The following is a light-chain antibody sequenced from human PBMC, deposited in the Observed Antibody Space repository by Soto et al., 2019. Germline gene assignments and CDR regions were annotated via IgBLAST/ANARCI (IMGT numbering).Light chain of an antibody. V-gene: IGKV1-27*01. CDR2: AAS. CDR3: QKYNNAPPWT. Sequence: DIQMTQSPSSLSASVGDRVTITCRASQGISNYLAWYQQKPGKVPKLLIYAASTLQSGVPSRFSGSGSGTDFTLTIGSLQPEDVATFYCQKYNNAPPWTFGQGTKVDIK. J-gene: IGKJ1*01. CDR1: QGISNY.